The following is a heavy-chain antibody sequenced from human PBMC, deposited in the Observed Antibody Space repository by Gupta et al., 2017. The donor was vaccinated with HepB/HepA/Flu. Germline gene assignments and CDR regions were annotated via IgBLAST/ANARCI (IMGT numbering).Heavy chain of an antibody. CDR2: MNQHGRVI. D-gene: IGHD2/OR15-2a*01. Sequence: EVQLAESGGCLVQPGGSLRLSCAASGFIVSSYWMHWVREAPGKGLVWVSRMNQHGRVINYADSVKGRFTISKNNTKNALYLQMNSLRAEDTAIYFCSRDTFGPYDYWGQGTLVTVSS. CDR1: GFIVSSYW. CDR3: SRDTFGPYDY. J-gene: IGHJ4*02. V-gene: IGHV3-74*01.